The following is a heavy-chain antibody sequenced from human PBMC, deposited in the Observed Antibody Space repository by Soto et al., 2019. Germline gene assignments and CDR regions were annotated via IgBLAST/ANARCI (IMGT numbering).Heavy chain of an antibody. Sequence: ASETLSLTCTISGGSINSYWWSWIRQPAGKGLEWIGRVYSSGSTDYNPSLNSRATMSVETSKNQFSLKLSSVTAADTAVYYCGRDIASYAYGEGYWGQGIQVTVSS. J-gene: IGHJ4*02. CDR3: GRDIASYAYGEGY. V-gene: IGHV4-4*07. CDR2: VYSSGST. D-gene: IGHD2-21*01. CDR1: GGSINSYW.